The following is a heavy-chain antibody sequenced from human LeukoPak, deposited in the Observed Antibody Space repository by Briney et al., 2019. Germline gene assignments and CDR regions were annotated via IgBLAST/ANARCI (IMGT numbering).Heavy chain of an antibody. CDR2: INHSGGT. J-gene: IGHJ4*02. CDR1: GGSFSGYY. D-gene: IGHD3-10*01. CDR3: ARVSRVYYGSGSYDY. Sequence: PSETLSLTCAVYGGSFSGYYWSWIRQPPGKGLEWIGEINHSGGTNYNPSLKSRVTISVDTSKNQFSLKLSSVTAADTAVYYCARVSRVYYGSGSYDYWGQGTLVTVSS. V-gene: IGHV4-34*01.